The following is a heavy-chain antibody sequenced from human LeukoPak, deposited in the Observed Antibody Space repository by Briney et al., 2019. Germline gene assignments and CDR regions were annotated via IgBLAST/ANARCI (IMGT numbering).Heavy chain of an antibody. D-gene: IGHD6-13*01. CDR1: GFTFSNAW. CDR3: STVFSSWSSEAHDY. V-gene: IGHV3-15*01. Sequence: GGSLRLSCAASGFTFSNAWMSWVRQAPGKGLEWVGRIKSKADGGTTEYAAPVKGRFSISRDDSKNTLYLQMNSLKTEDTAVYYCSTVFSSWSSEAHDYWGQGTLVTVSS. CDR2: IKSKADGGTT. J-gene: IGHJ4*02.